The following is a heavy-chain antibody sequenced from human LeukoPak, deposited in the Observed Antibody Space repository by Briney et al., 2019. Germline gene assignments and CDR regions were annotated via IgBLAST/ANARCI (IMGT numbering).Heavy chain of an antibody. CDR3: AKGVYSSSTAPLEY. D-gene: IGHD6-19*01. Sequence: PGRSLRLSCAASGFTFDDYAMHWVRQAPGKGLEWVSSINWNGGKILYADSVKGRFTISRDNAKSSLFLQMNSLRAEDMALYYCAKGVYSSSTAPLEYWGQGTLVTVSS. V-gene: IGHV3-9*03. CDR1: GFTFDDYA. CDR2: INWNGGKI. J-gene: IGHJ4*02.